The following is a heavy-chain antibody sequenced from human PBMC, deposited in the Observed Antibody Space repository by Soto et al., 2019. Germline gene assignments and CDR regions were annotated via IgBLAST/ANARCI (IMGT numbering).Heavy chain of an antibody. CDR2: LSPYTGNT. J-gene: IGHJ3*02. Sequence: HVQLVQSGAEVKKPGASLKVSCKASGYTFISYGVSWVRQAPGQGLEWLGWLSPYTGNTYYAQKFQGRITMTTDTSTSTVYMDLRSRRTDDTAVYYCARDQTKRLTDAFDIWGQGTMVVVSS. CDR1: GYTFISYG. V-gene: IGHV1-18*01. D-gene: IGHD7-27*01. CDR3: ARDQTKRLTDAFDI.